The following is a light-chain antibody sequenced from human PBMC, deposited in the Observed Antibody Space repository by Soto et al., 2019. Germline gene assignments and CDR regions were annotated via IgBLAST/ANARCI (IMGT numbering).Light chain of an antibody. CDR1: SSDVGDYNY. Sequence: QSALTQPAPVSGSPGQSITISCTGTSSDVGDYNYVSWYQQHPGKAPKLLIYGVSNRPSGISSHFSGSKSGNTASLTISGLQAEDEADYYCSSYTSTNTLIFGGGTKLTVL. CDR3: SSYTSTNTLI. J-gene: IGLJ2*01. V-gene: IGLV2-14*01. CDR2: GVS.